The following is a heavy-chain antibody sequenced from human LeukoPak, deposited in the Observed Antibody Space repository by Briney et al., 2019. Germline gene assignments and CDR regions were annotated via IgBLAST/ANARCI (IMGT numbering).Heavy chain of an antibody. Sequence: GASVKVSCKAFGYTXTSYYMHWVRQAPGQGLEWMGVINPSGGSTTYAQKFQGRVTMTRDTSTSTVYMEMSSLRSDDTAVYYCARDPEANWAFFDYWGQGTLVTVSS. CDR3: ARDPEANWAFFDY. CDR1: GYTXTSYY. J-gene: IGHJ4*02. V-gene: IGHV1-46*01. CDR2: INPSGGST. D-gene: IGHD7-27*01.